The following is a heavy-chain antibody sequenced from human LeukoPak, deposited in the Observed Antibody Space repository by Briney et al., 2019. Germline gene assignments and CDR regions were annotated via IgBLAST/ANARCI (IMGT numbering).Heavy chain of an antibody. D-gene: IGHD2-15*01. J-gene: IGHJ4*02. CDR2: ITGSGNDA. Sequence: GGSLRLSCTGSGFTLSDYYINWVRQAPGKGLEWVSTITGSGNDAYYADSVKGRFTISRDNSKNMLYLQMNSLRAEDTAVYYCAKGATGLRIVGDDWGQGTLVTVSS. CDR3: AKGATGLRIVGDD. V-gene: IGHV3-23*01. CDR1: GFTLSDYY.